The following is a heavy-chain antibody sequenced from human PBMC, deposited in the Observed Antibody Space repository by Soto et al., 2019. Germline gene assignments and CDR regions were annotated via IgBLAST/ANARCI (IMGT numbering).Heavy chain of an antibody. V-gene: IGHV3-23*01. CDR3: AKWSGYGDE. CDR2: LSGGGINT. D-gene: IGHD5-12*01. Sequence: GGSLRLSCAASGFTFSTYSMAWVRQAPGKGPEWVSGLSGGGINTFYADSVKGRFTISVDNSKNTVDLQMNSLRVEDTAVYYCAKWSGYGDEWGQGTLVTVSS. CDR1: GFTFSTYS. J-gene: IGHJ4*02.